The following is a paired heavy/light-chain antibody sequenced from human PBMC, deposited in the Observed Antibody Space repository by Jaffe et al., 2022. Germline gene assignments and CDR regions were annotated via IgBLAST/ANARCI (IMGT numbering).Light chain of an antibody. CDR1: QSLNRW. J-gene: IGKJ2*01. V-gene: IGKV1-5*03. CDR2: ESS. CDR3: QQYNGYFRKT. Sequence: DIQMTQSPSTLSASVGDTVTMTCRASQSLNRWLAWYQQRPGRAPKLLIYESSSLESGVPSRFSGSGSGTEFTLTITNLQPDDLATYYCQQYNGYFRKTFGQGTKLEI.
Heavy chain of an antibody. V-gene: IGHV3-7*05. D-gene: IGHD2-21*01. J-gene: IGHJ4*02. CDR3: ARDRAGAYSEDY. Sequence: EVQLVESGGGLVQPGGSLRLSCEAYGFSFRDYWMTWVRQAPGKGLEWVANLSPDGSGKYYDDSVKGRFTIFRDNARNSLYLQLSSLRAEDTAVYFCARDRAGAYSEDYWGQGTLVTVSS. CDR1: GFSFRDYW. CDR2: LSPDGSGK.